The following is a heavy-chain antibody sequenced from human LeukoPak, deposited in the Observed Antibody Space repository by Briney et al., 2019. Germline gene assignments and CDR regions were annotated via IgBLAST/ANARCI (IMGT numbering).Heavy chain of an antibody. CDR1: GFTFSSYA. V-gene: IGHV3-23*01. CDR3: AKDTNYGDPGDFDY. J-gene: IGHJ4*02. D-gene: IGHD4-17*01. Sequence: GGSLRLSCAASGFTFSSYAMSWVRQAPGKGPEWVSAISGSGGSTYYADSVKGRFTISRDNSKNTLYVQMNSLRAEDTAVYYCAKDTNYGDPGDFDYWGQGTLVTVSS. CDR2: ISGSGGST.